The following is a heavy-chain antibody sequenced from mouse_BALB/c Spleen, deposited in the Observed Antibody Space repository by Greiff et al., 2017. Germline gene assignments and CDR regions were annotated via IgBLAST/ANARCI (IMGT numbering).Heavy chain of an antibody. D-gene: IGHD2-3*01. Sequence: VQLQQSGAELARPGASVKLSCKASGYTFTSYWMQWVKQRPGQGLEWIGAIYPGDGDTRYTQKFKGKATLTADKSSSTAYMQLSSLASEDSAVYYCARPIYDCYYDRVYYYAMDYWGQGTSVTVSS. CDR2: IYPGDGDT. CDR3: ARPIYDCYYDRVYYYAMDY. V-gene: IGHV1-87*01. J-gene: IGHJ4*01. CDR1: GYTFTSYW.